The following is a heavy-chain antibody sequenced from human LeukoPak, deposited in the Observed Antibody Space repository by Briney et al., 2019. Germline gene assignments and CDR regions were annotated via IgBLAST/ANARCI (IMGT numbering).Heavy chain of an antibody. Sequence: GGSLRLSCAASGFTFSSYSMNWVRQAPGKGLEWVSYISSSSSTIYYADSVKGRFTISRDNAKNSLYLQMNSLRAEDTAVYYCARFWGIAVAGIDAFDIWGQGTMVTVSS. J-gene: IGHJ3*02. V-gene: IGHV3-48*01. CDR2: ISSSSSTI. D-gene: IGHD6-19*01. CDR1: GFTFSSYS. CDR3: ARFWGIAVAGIDAFDI.